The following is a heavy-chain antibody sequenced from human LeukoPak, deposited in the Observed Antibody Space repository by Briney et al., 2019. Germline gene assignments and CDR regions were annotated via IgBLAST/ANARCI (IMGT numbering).Heavy chain of an antibody. J-gene: IGHJ4*02. CDR1: GFTFSTYW. CDR2: ISEDGSER. V-gene: IGHV3-7*01. D-gene: IGHD2-15*01. CDR3: ARVVVRRVYDY. Sequence: PGGSLRLSCAASGFTFSTYWMSWVRQAPGRGLEWVAKISEDGSERYYVDSVKGRFTISRDNAKNSLYLQMNSLRAEDTAVYYCARVVVRRVYDYWGQGTLVTVSS.